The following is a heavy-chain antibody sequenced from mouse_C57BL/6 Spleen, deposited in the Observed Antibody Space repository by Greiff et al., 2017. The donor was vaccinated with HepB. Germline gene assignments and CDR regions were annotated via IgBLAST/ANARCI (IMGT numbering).Heavy chain of an antibody. CDR1: GFTFSDYG. CDR3: ARYDYDKVDY. D-gene: IGHD2-4*01. CDR2: ISSGSSTI. J-gene: IGHJ2*01. V-gene: IGHV5-17*01. Sequence: EVKLVESGGGLVKPGGSLKLSCAASGFTFSDYGMHWVRQAPEKGLEWVAYISSGSSTIYYADTVKGRFTISRDNAKNTLFLQMTSLRSEDTAMYYCARYDYDKVDYWGQGTTLTVSS.